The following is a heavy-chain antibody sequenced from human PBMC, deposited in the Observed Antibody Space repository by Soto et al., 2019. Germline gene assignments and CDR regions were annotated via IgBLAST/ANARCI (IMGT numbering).Heavy chain of an antibody. CDR3: ARTPPXYDFWRGYPGGPSWFDP. Sequence: PSETLSLTCTVSGGSISSYYWSWIRQPPGKGLEWIGYIYYSGSTNYNPSLKSRVTISVDTSKNQFSLKLSSVTAADTAVHYCARTPPXYDFWRGYPGGPSWFDPWGQGTLVTVSS. CDR2: IYYSGST. J-gene: IGHJ5*02. CDR1: GGSISSYY. V-gene: IGHV4-59*01. D-gene: IGHD3-3*01.